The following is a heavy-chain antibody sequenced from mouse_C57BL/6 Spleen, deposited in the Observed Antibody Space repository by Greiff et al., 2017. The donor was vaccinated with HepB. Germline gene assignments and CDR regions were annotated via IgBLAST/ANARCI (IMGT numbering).Heavy chain of an antibody. Sequence: EVMLVESGAELVKPGASVKLSCTASGFNIKDYYMHWVKQRPEQGLEWIGRIDPEDGETKYAPKFQGKATITADTSSNTAYLQLSSLTSEDTAVYYCAGGSSHWYFDVWGTGTTVTVSS. V-gene: IGHV14-2*01. D-gene: IGHD1-1*01. J-gene: IGHJ1*03. CDR2: IDPEDGET. CDR1: GFNIKDYY. CDR3: AGGSSHWYFDV.